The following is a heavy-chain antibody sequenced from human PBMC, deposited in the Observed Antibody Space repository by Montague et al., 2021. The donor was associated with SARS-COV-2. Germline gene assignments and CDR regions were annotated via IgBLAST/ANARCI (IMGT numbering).Heavy chain of an antibody. Sequence: YRSLSFSASGFPFSSYGMHWVRQAPGKGLEWVAVIWYDGSNKYYADSVKGRFTISRDNSKNTLYLQVNSLRAEDTAVYYCARDLLVGGYSYGIDYWGQGTLVTVSS. D-gene: IGHD5-18*01. CDR3: ARDLLVGGYSYGIDY. CDR2: IWYDGSNK. V-gene: IGHV3-33*01. J-gene: IGHJ4*02. CDR1: GFPFSSYG.